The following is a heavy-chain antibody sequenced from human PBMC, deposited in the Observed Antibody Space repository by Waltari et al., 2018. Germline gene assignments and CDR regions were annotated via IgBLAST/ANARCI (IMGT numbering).Heavy chain of an antibody. CDR2: FYHRGRT. Sequence: QVQLQESGPGLVKPSETLSLTCAVSGYSISSGYYWGWLRQAPGTGLEWIGSFYHRGRTYYNPSLKSRVTISVDTSKHQFSLKLSSVTAADTAVYYCARTGEWELPEPGIAYWGQGTLVTVSS. CDR1: GYSISSGYY. D-gene: IGHD1-26*01. CDR3: ARTGEWELPEPGIAY. J-gene: IGHJ4*02. V-gene: IGHV4-38-2*01.